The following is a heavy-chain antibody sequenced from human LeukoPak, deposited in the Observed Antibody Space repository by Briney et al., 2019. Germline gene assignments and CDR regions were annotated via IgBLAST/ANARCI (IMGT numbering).Heavy chain of an antibody. CDR1: GYTFTNYG. J-gene: IGHJ4*02. Sequence: ASVKVSCKASGYTFTNYGISWVRQAPGQGLEWMGWISTYDGNTKYAQKVQGRVTMTTDTLTSKVYMELRSLRSDDTALYYCARDLGRLRDTSGYYSWGQGTLVTVSS. CDR3: ARDLGRLRDTSGYYS. CDR2: ISTYDGNT. D-gene: IGHD3-22*01. V-gene: IGHV1-18*01.